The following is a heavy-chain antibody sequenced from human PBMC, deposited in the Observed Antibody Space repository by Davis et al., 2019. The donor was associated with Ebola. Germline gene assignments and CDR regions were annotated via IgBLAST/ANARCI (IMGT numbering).Heavy chain of an antibody. J-gene: IGHJ4*02. CDR1: GFTFSTYA. CDR3: ATTQWLREFDN. Sequence: PGGSLRLSCAASGFTFSTYAMSWVRQGPGKGLEWVSVIYDQSTAYADSVRGRFIISRDKSNNTLYLEMSSLRVDDTAVYYCATTQWLREFDNWGQGTLVTVSS. D-gene: IGHD6-19*01. V-gene: IGHV3-53*05. CDR2: IYDQST.